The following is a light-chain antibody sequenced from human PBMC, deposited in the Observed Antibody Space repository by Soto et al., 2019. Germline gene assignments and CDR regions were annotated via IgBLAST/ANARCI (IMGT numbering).Light chain of an antibody. CDR2: EVT. J-gene: IGLJ1*01. CDR1: TNDVGGYNY. Sequence: QSALTQPASVSGSPGQSITISCTGTTNDVGGYNYVSWYQQHPGKAPKLLIFEVTSRPSGVSHRFSGSKSGNTASLTISALQAEDEADYFCSSYTSSTSLPYVFGTGTKVTVL. CDR3: SSYTSSTSLPYV. V-gene: IGLV2-14*01.